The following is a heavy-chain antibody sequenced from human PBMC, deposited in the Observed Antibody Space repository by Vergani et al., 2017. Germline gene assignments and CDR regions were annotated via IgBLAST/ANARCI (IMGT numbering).Heavy chain of an antibody. D-gene: IGHD5/OR15-5a*01. CDR3: AREDDSVYEHGLDV. J-gene: IGHJ6*02. Sequence: QVQLVESGGGIVKPEGSLRLSCAASGFSFSDFYMGWIRQAPGKGLEWISYISGTSRTTFYADSVKGRFSISRDNAKNLVHLQMTRLRSEDTAVYYCAREDDSVYEHGLDVWGQGTTVIVSS. CDR2: ISGTSRTT. CDR1: GFSFSDFY. V-gene: IGHV3-11*04.